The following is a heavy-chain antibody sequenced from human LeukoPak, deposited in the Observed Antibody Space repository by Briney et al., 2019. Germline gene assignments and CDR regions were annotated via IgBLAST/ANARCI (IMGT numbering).Heavy chain of an antibody. Sequence: GASVKVSCKASGYTFTGYYMHWVRQAPGQGVEWMGWINPNSGGTNYAQKFQGRVTMTRDTSISIAYMELSRLRSDDTAVYYCAREARSSSRYFLDYWGQGTLVTVSS. CDR1: GYTFTGYY. D-gene: IGHD6-13*01. CDR3: AREARSSSRYFLDY. CDR2: INPNSGGT. V-gene: IGHV1-2*02. J-gene: IGHJ4*02.